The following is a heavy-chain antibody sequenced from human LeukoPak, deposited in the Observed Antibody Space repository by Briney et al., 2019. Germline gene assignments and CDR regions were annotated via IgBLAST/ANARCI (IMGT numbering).Heavy chain of an antibody. CDR1: GYTFTGYY. D-gene: IGHD3-22*01. J-gene: IGHJ4*02. Sequence: ASVKVSCKASGYTFTGYYMHWVRQAPGQGLEWMGWINPSGGRTNYAQKFRGRLTMTRDMSTSTFYMELSSLRSEDSAVYYCARTDSSGYNYWPNYWGQGTLVTVSS. CDR3: ARTDSSGYNYWPNY. CDR2: INPSGGRT. V-gene: IGHV1-46*01.